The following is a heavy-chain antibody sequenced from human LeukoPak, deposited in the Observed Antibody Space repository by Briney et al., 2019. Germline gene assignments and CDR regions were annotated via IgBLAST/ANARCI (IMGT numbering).Heavy chain of an antibody. Sequence: PGGSLRLSCAASGFTFSSYELNWVRQAPGKGLEWVSYISSSGSTIYYADSVKGRFTVSRDNAKNSLYLQMNSLRAEDTAVYYCARESEPAMVTWGTSEFDYWGQGTLVTVSS. CDR2: ISSSGSTI. CDR3: ARESEPAMVTWGTSEFDY. CDR1: GFTFSSYE. V-gene: IGHV3-48*03. D-gene: IGHD5-18*01. J-gene: IGHJ4*02.